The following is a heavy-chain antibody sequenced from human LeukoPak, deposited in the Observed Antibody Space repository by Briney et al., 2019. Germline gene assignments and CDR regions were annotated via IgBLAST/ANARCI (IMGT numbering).Heavy chain of an antibody. Sequence: ASVKVSCKASGGTFSSYAISWVRQAPGQRLEWMGWINAGNGNTKYSQKFQGRVTITRDTSASTAYMELSSLRSEDTAVYYCARARGYSYGNHWGQGTLVTVSS. CDR3: ARARGYSYGNH. J-gene: IGHJ4*02. CDR2: INAGNGNT. D-gene: IGHD5-18*01. V-gene: IGHV1-3*01. CDR1: GGTFSSYA.